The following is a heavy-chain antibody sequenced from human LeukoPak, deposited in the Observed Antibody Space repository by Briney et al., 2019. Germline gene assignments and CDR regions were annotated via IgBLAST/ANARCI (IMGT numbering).Heavy chain of an antibody. D-gene: IGHD3-10*01. CDR1: GFTFSSYW. CDR3: ARDLWFGELTHAFDI. CDR2: IKQDGSEK. V-gene: IGHV3-7*01. J-gene: IGHJ3*02. Sequence: GGSLRLSCAASGFTFSSYWMSWVRQAPGKGLEWVANIKQDGSEKYYVDSVKGRFTISRDNAKNSLYLQMNSLRAEDTAVYYCARDLWFGELTHAFDIWGQGTMVTVSS.